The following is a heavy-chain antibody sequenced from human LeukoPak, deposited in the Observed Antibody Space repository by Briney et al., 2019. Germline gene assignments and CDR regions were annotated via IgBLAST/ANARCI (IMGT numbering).Heavy chain of an antibody. Sequence: PSETLSLTCAVYGGSFSGYYWSWIRQPPGKGLEWIGEINHSGSTNYNPSLKSRVTISVDTSKNQFSLKLSSVTAADTAVYYCARAAAGMVDYYFDYWGQGTLVTVSS. V-gene: IGHV4-34*01. J-gene: IGHJ4*02. CDR3: ARAAAGMVDYYFDY. D-gene: IGHD6-13*01. CDR2: INHSGST. CDR1: GGSFSGYY.